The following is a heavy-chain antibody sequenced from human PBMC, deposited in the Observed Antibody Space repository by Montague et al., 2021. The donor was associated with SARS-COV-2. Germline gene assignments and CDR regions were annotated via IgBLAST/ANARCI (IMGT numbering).Heavy chain of an antibody. CDR2: IYNGGTT. Sequence: SETLSLTCTVSGASVRSGNSYWSWIRQPPGKGLEWIGNIYNGGTTFYNPSLESRVTIFVDTSKNQFSLKLSSVTAADTAVYYCATRTRYPQNDFGFWGQGTLVTVSS. J-gene: IGHJ4*02. CDR3: ATRTRYPQNDFGF. D-gene: IGHD2-15*01. CDR1: GASVRSGNSY. V-gene: IGHV4-39*01.